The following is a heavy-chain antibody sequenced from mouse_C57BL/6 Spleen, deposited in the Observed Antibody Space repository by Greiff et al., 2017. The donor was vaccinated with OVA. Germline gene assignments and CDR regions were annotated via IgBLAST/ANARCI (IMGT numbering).Heavy chain of an antibody. Sequence: VQLQQSGPELVKPGASVKISCKASGYSFTGYYMNWVKQSPEKSLEWIGEINPSTGGTTYNQKFKAKATLTVDKSSSTAYLQLKHLTSEDSAVYYCARITTVLAGNSDVWGTGTTVTVSS. J-gene: IGHJ1*03. CDR2: INPSTGGT. D-gene: IGHD1-1*01. CDR3: ARITTVLAGNSDV. CDR1: GYSFTGYY. V-gene: IGHV1-42*01.